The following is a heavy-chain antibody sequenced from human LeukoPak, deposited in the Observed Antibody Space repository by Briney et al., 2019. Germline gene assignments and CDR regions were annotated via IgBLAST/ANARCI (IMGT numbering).Heavy chain of an antibody. CDR3: ATEVIIAVTGNDY. D-gene: IGHD6-19*01. CDR1: GFTFSNVW. J-gene: IGHJ4*02. CDR2: TRSKTHGETI. V-gene: IGHV3-15*07. Sequence: GGSLRLSCAASGFTFSNVWMNWVRQAPGKGLEWVGRTRSKTHGETIDYAAPVRGRFTISRDDSKNTLYLQLNSLKTEDTAVYYCATEVIIAVTGNDYRGQGSLVTVSS.